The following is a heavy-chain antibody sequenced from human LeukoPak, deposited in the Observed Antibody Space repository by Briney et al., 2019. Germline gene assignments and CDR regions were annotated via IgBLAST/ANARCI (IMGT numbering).Heavy chain of an antibody. CDR3: ATCPYYDILTGYYNFWFDP. CDR2: IIPIFGTA. D-gene: IGHD3-9*01. J-gene: IGHJ5*02. V-gene: IGHV1-69*13. CDR1: GGTFSSYA. Sequence: SVKVSCKASGGTFSSYAISWVRQAPGQGLEWMGGIIPIFGTANYAQKFQGRVTITADESTSTAYIELSSLRSEDTAVYYCATCPYYDILTGYYNFWFDPWGQGTLVTVSS.